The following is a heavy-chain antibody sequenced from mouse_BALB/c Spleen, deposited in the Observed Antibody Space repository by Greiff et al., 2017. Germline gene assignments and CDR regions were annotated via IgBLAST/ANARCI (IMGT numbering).Heavy chain of an antibody. Sequence: VQLQQSGTELVRPGVSVKISCKGSGYTFTDYAMHWVKQSHAKSLEWIGVISTYYGDASYNQKFKGKATMTVDKSSSTAYMELARLTSEDSAIYYCASLDYDGYAMDYWGQGTSVTVSS. V-gene: IGHV1S137*01. CDR3: ASLDYDGYAMDY. CDR2: ISTYYGDA. CDR1: GYTFTDYA. J-gene: IGHJ4*01. D-gene: IGHD2-4*01.